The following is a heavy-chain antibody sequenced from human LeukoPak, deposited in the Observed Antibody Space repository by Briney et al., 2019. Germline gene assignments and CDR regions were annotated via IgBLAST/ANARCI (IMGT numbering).Heavy chain of an antibody. J-gene: IGHJ3*02. CDR3: ARQRDSFDI. CDR2: MNPNSGNT. V-gene: IGHV1-8*03. D-gene: IGHD3-22*01. CDR1: GDTFTSYD. Sequence: ASVKVSCKASGDTFTSYDINWVRQATGQGLEWMGWMNPNSGNTDYAQKFQGRVTITRSTSMSTAYMELGSLRSEDTAVYYCARQRDSFDIWGQGTTVTVSS.